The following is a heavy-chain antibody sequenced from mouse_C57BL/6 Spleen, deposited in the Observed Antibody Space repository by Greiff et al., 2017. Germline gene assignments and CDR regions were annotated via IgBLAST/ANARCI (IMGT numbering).Heavy chain of an antibody. J-gene: IGHJ2*01. CDR1: GYTFTSYW. D-gene: IGHD1-1*01. V-gene: IGHV1-61*01. CDR3: AIHYGSSYGVDD. CDR2: IYPSDSET. Sequence: VQLQQPGAELVRPGSSVKLSCKASGYTFTSYWMAWVKQRPGQGLDWIGNIYPSDSETHYNQKFKDKATLTVDKSSSTAYMQLSSLTSEDSAVYYCAIHYGSSYGVDDWGQGTTLTVSS.